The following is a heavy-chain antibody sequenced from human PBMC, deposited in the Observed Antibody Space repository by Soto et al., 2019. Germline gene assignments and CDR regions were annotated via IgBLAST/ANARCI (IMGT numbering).Heavy chain of an antibody. CDR3: AKAYYYDSSGYFDY. J-gene: IGHJ4*02. D-gene: IGHD3-22*01. CDR2: SSWNSGSR. Sequence: EVQLVESGGCLAQPGRSLRLSCAASGFTFDDYGMHWVRQAPGKGLEWVSGSSWNSGSRGYADSVEGRFTISRDNDKNSLYLQMNSLRAEDTALYYCAKAYYYDSSGYFDYWGQGTLVTVSS. CDR1: GFTFDDYG. V-gene: IGHV3-9*01.